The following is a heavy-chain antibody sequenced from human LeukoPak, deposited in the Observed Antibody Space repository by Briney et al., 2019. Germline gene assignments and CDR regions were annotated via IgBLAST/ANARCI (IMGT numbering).Heavy chain of an antibody. J-gene: IGHJ4*02. CDR2: IYYSGST. Sequence: SETLSLTCTVSGGSISSYYWSWIRQPPGKGLEWIGYIYYSGSTNYNPSLKSRVTISVDTSKNQFSLKLSSVTAADTAVYYCARDGGSYRAAARYFDYWGQGTLVTVSS. CDR3: ARDGGSYRAAARYFDY. V-gene: IGHV4-59*01. CDR1: GGSISSYY. D-gene: IGHD1-26*01.